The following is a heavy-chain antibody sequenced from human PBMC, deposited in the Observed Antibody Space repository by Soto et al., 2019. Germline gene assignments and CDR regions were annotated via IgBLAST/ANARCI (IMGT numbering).Heavy chain of an antibody. CDR3: ARGATDWYKELDY. D-gene: IGHD3-9*01. CDR2: ISGHGLTT. Sequence: EVQLLGSGGGLVQPGGSLRLSCAASGFTFSNYALAWVRQAPGKGLEWVSGISGHGLTTYYPDSVKGRFSISRDNSKNTLYLQMNSLRDEDTGIYYCARGATDWYKELDYWGQGALVTVSS. V-gene: IGHV3-23*01. J-gene: IGHJ4*02. CDR1: GFTFSNYA.